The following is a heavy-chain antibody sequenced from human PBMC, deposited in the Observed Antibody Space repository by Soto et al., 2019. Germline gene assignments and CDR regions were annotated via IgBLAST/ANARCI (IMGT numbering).Heavy chain of an antibody. J-gene: IGHJ3*02. CDR2: ISSDGSKQ. Sequence: QVQLVESGGGVVQPGGSLRLSCEVSGFTLSSYGMHWVRQAPGKGLEWVGAISSDGSKQNYGGSVKGRFTISRDNSKKTLYRQMNSLRGYDMAVYYCATWLAPEIHSDLSIWGQGTVVTVSS. CDR1: GFTLSSYG. D-gene: IGHD2-21*01. V-gene: IGHV3-30*03. CDR3: ATWLAPEIHSDLSI.